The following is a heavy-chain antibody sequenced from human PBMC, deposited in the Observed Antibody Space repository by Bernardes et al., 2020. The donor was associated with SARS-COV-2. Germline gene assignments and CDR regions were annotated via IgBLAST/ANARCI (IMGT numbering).Heavy chain of an antibody. D-gene: IGHD6-19*01. Sequence: ASVKVSCKASGYTFTSYGISWVRQAPGQGLEWMGWISAYNGNTNYAQKLQGRVTMTTDTSTSTAYMELRSLRSDDTAVYYCARDRLEGYSSGWYWFDPWGQGTLVTVSS. CDR3: ARDRLEGYSSGWYWFDP. CDR2: ISAYNGNT. CDR1: GYTFTSYG. J-gene: IGHJ5*02. V-gene: IGHV1-18*01.